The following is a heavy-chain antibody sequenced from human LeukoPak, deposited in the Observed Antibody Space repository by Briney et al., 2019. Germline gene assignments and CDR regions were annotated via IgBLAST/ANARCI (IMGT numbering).Heavy chain of an antibody. Sequence: GRSLRLSCAASGFTFDDYATHWVRQAPGKGLEWVSGISWNSGSIGYADSVKGRFTVSRDNAKNSLYLQMNSLRAEDTALYYCAKGGHYYYMDVWGKGTTVTVS. CDR3: AKGGHYYYMDV. J-gene: IGHJ6*03. D-gene: IGHD3-16*01. CDR2: ISWNSGSI. V-gene: IGHV3-9*01. CDR1: GFTFDDYA.